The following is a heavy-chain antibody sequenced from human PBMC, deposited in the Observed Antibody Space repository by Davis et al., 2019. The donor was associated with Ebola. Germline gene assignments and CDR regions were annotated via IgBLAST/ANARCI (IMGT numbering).Heavy chain of an antibody. Sequence: PGGSLRLSCAASGFTFDDYAMHWVRHAPGKGLEWVSGISWNSGSIGYADSVKGRFTISRDNSKNTLYLQMNSLRAEDTAVYYCAKDTSRYSGSYYGFFDYWGQGTLVTVSS. CDR3: AKDTSRYSGSYYGFFDY. CDR2: ISWNSGSI. J-gene: IGHJ4*02. CDR1: GFTFDDYA. D-gene: IGHD1-26*01. V-gene: IGHV3-9*01.